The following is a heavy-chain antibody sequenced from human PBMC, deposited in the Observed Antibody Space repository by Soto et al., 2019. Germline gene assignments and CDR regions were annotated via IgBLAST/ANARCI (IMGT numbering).Heavy chain of an antibody. CDR2: IIPIFGAA. CDR1: GGTFSSYA. CDR3: ARSRGDIVAPSNWFDP. J-gene: IGHJ5*02. D-gene: IGHD5-12*01. V-gene: IGHV1-69*06. Sequence: SVKVSCKASGGTFSSYAISWVRQAPGQGLEWMGGIIPIFGAANYAQKFQGRVTITADKSTSTAYMELSSLRSEDTAVYYCARSRGDIVAPSNWFDPWGQGTLVTVSS.